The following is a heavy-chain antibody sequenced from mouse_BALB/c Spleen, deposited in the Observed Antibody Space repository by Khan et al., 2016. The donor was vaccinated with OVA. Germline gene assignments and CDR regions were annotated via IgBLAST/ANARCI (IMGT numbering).Heavy chain of an antibody. J-gene: IGHJ3*01. CDR1: GYRFTDFT. V-gene: IGHV1S137*01. CDR2: ISTYYGEA. CDR3: GRGGGGDRFAY. Sequence: QVRLQQSGAELVRPGVSVKISCKGSGYRFTDFTMHWVKQSHAKSLEWIGVISTYYGEASYNPKFKGKATMTVDKSSSTAYVELDRLTSEDSAIYYCGRGGGGDRFAYWGQGTLVTVSA.